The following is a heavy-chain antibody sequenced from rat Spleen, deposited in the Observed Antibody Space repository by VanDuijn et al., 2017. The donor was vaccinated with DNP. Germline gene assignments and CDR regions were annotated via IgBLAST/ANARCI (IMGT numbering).Heavy chain of an antibody. D-gene: IGHD4-3*01. CDR1: GFSLTTYG. V-gene: IGHV2-16*01. CDR2: IWSGGRT. CDR3: VRGRTADWYFDF. Sequence: QVQLKESGPGLVQPSRTLSLTCTVSGFSLTTYGVNWVRQPPGKGLEWIAVIWSGGRTDYNSALKSRLSVSRDTSKSQVLLKMNSLQTEDTAMYFCVRGRTADWYFDFWGPGTMVTVSS. J-gene: IGHJ1*01.